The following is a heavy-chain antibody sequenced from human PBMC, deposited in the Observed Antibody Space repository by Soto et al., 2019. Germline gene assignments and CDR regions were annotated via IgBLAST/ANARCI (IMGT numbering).Heavy chain of an antibody. CDR3: ARGRYYYTTSGYPHY. V-gene: IGHV3-9*01. D-gene: IGHD3-22*01. J-gene: IGHJ4*02. CDR1: GFTFDDYA. CDR2: ISWNSDTL. Sequence: EVQLVESGGGLVQPGRSLRLSCAASGFTFDDYAMHWVRQAPGKGLEWVTGISWNSDTLGYADSVKGRFTISRDNAKNSLYLQMSSLRPEDTAFYYCARGRYYYTTSGYPHYWGQGTLVTVSS.